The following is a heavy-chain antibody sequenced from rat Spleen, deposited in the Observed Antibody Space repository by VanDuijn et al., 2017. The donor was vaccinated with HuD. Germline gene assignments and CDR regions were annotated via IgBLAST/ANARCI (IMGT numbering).Heavy chain of an antibody. D-gene: IGHD1-1*01. CDR2: INSAGST. V-gene: IGHV3-1*01. J-gene: IGHJ2*01. Sequence: EVQLQESGPGLVKPSQSLSLTCSVTGYSITSNYWGWIRKFPGNKLEWMGYINSAGSTTYNPSLKSRISITRDTSKNQFFLQLNSVTTEDTATYYCARWSYYYGGDDYWGQGVMVTVSS. CDR1: GYSITSNY. CDR3: ARWSYYYGGDDY.